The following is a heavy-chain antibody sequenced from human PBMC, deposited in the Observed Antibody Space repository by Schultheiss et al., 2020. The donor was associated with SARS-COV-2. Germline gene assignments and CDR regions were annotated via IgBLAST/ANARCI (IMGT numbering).Heavy chain of an antibody. Sequence: SVKVSCKASGYTFNGYSINWVRQAPGQGLEWMGGIIPIFGTANYAQKFQGRVTITADKSTSTAYMELSSLRSEDTAVYYCARGAVTKDHYYYYGMDVWGQGTTVTVSS. V-gene: IGHV1-69*06. CDR3: ARGAVTKDHYYYYGMDV. D-gene: IGHD4-17*01. CDR1: GYTFNGYS. J-gene: IGHJ6*02. CDR2: IIPIFGTA.